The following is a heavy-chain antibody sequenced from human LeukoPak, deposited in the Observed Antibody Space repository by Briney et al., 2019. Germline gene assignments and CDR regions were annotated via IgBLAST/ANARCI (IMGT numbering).Heavy chain of an antibody. D-gene: IGHD2-15*01. CDR1: GYTFTGYY. CDR2: INPNSGGT. V-gene: IGHV1-2*02. CDR3: ARGGGYCSGGSCYYFDY. J-gene: IGHJ4*02. Sequence: ASVKVSCKASGYTFTGYYMHWVRQAPGQGLEWMGWINPNSGGTNYAQKFQGRVTMTRDTSISTAYMELSRLRSDDTAVYYCARGGGYCSGGSCYYFDYWGQGTLVTVSS.